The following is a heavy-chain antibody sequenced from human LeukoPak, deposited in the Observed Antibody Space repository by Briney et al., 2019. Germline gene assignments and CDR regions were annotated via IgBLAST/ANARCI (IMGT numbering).Heavy chain of an antibody. J-gene: IGHJ4*02. CDR2: INPSGGST. CDR3: ARDLILLWFGELSKTNAGFDY. CDR1: GYTFTSYY. V-gene: IGHV1-46*01. D-gene: IGHD3-10*01. Sequence: GASVKVSCKASGYTFTSYYMHWVRQAPGQGLEWMGIINPSGGSTSYAQKFQGRVTMTTDTSTSTAYMELRSLRSDDTAVCYCARDLILLWFGELSKTNAGFDYWGQGTLVTVSS.